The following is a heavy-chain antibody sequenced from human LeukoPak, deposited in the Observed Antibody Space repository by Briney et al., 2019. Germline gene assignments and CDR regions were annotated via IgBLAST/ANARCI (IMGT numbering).Heavy chain of an antibody. Sequence: ASVKVSCTASGGTFSSYAISWVRQAPGQGLEWMGGIIPTFGTANYAQKFQGRVTITADESTSTAYMELSSLRSEDTAVYYCAREVRGSTRAFDPWGQGTLVTVSS. CDR2: IIPTFGTA. CDR1: GGTFSSYA. J-gene: IGHJ5*02. CDR3: AREVRGSTRAFDP. V-gene: IGHV1-69*13. D-gene: IGHD6-13*01.